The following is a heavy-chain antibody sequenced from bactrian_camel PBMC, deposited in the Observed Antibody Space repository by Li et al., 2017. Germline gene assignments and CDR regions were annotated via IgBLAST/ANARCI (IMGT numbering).Heavy chain of an antibody. D-gene: IGHD3*01. Sequence: HVQLVESGGGSVEAGGSLRLSCTASGYTYAAYDFAWFHQAPGKEREGVAAIESTGSTSYADSVKGRFTISRDNAKDTLYLQVNSLKIEDTAVYYCALGSSRQATMTARGKGTQVTVS. CDR2: IESTGST. J-gene: IGHJ4*01. V-gene: IGHV3S53*01. CDR1: GYTYAAYD.